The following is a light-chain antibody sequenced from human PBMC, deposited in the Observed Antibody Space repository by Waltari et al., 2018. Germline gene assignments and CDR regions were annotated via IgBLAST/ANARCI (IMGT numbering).Light chain of an antibody. CDR3: AAWDDSLAYV. Sequence: QSVLTQPPSASGTPGQRVTISCSGSSSHIGSNTVNWYQQLPGTAPKLLIYSNNQRPSGVPDRFSGSKSGTSASLAISGLQSEDEADYYCAAWDDSLAYVFGTGTKVTVL. J-gene: IGLJ1*01. CDR2: SNN. V-gene: IGLV1-44*01. CDR1: SSHIGSNT.